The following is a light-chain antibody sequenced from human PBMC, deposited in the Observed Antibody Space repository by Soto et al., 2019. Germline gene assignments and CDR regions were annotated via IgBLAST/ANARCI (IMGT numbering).Light chain of an antibody. Sequence: IVMTQSPATLPVSPGERSSLSCRASQSVSSNLAWYQQKPGQAPRLLIYGASTRATGIPARFSGSGFGTDFTLVISSLQSEDSAVYYCQQYTKWPLTFGQGTKLEI. J-gene: IGKJ2*01. CDR2: GAS. CDR3: QQYTKWPLT. CDR1: QSVSSN. V-gene: IGKV3-15*01.